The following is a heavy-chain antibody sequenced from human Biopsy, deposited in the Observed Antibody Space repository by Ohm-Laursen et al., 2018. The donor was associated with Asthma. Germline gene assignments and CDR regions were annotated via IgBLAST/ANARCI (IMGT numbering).Heavy chain of an antibody. Sequence: TLSLTCAVYGGSFSSNYWSWIRQTPGKGLEWLGDTHHSGYTNYNPSLNSRLTLSVDTSKNQFSLRLTSVTAADTAVYYCARDGPELPTELDYWGPGTLVTVSS. CDR1: GGSFSSNY. CDR3: ARDGPELPTELDY. J-gene: IGHJ4*02. V-gene: IGHV4-34*01. D-gene: IGHD1-14*01. CDR2: THHSGYT.